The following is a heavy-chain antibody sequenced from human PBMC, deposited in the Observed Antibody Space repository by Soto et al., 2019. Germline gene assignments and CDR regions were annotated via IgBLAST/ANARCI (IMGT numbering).Heavy chain of an antibody. J-gene: IGHJ4*02. D-gene: IGHD6-13*01. CDR3: SRHTRSWPFDY. CDR2: ISTNNGNT. V-gene: IGHV1-18*01. Sequence: QVQLVQCGAEVKKPRASVKVSCKASRYTFTSYGISWVRQAPGQGPEWMGRISTNNGNTNYAQKIRGRVTMTTATSTSTAYMELRRLRSDDTAVYYCSRHTRSWPFDYWGLGTLVTVSS. CDR1: RYTFTSYG.